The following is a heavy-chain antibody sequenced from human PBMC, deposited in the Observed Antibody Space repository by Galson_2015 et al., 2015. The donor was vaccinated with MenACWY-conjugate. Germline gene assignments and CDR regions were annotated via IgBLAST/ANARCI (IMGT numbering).Heavy chain of an antibody. Sequence: SVKVSCKASGYIFTTYAIHWVRQAPGQRLEWMGWINTGSGNTKYSQKLQGRLTITRDASASTAYMDLSSLTSEDTAVYYCARGQYSINFYVHDYWGQGTLVTVSS. CDR3: ARGQYSINFYVHDY. D-gene: IGHD6-6*01. V-gene: IGHV1-3*04. CDR1: GYIFTTYA. CDR2: INTGSGNT. J-gene: IGHJ4*02.